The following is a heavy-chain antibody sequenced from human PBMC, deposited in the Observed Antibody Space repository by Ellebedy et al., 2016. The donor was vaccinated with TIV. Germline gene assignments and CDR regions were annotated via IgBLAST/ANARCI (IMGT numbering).Heavy chain of an antibody. J-gene: IGHJ5*02. CDR1: GFTFGDYA. Sequence: PGGSLRLSCTASGFTFGDYAVSWFRQAPGKGLEWVGFLRSKAYGGTTEYAASVKGRFNISRDDSKSIAYLQMNSLKTEDTAVYYCTTYYDSSGYRFDPWGQGTLVTVSS. CDR2: LRSKAYGGTT. D-gene: IGHD3-22*01. V-gene: IGHV3-49*03. CDR3: TTYYDSSGYRFDP.